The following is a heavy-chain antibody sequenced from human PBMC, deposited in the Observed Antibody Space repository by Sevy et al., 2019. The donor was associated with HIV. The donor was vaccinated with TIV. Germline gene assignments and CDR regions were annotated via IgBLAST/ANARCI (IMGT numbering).Heavy chain of an antibody. Sequence: GGSLRLSCLASGFTFGGYAMSWVRQAPGKGLEWVSAISGTGGSTHYADSVEGRFTISRDNSKNTLYLQMNSLRAEDSAVYYCAKTINSGGGVVPAANYYYDGKDVWGQGTTVTVSS. V-gene: IGHV3-23*01. CDR3: AKTINSGGGVVPAANYYYDGKDV. D-gene: IGHD2-2*01. CDR2: ISGTGGST. CDR1: GFTFGGYA. J-gene: IGHJ6*01.